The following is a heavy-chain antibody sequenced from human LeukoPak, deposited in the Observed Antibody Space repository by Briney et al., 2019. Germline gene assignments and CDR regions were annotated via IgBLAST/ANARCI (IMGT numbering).Heavy chain of an antibody. J-gene: IGHJ4*02. V-gene: IGHV3-21*01. CDR2: IDSRSSLM. D-gene: IGHD3-10*01. CDR3: AKVSSMLRGPIVIYYFDF. Sequence: PGGSLRLSCAASGFTFKNYTMNWVRQAPGKGLEWVSFIDSRSSLMFYADSVKGRFTISRDNAKNSLYLQMNSLRAEDTAVYYCAKVSSMLRGPIVIYYFDFWGQGTLVTVSS. CDR1: GFTFKNYT.